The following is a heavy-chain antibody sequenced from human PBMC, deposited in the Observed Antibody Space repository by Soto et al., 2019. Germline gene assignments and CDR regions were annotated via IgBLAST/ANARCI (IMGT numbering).Heavy chain of an antibody. CDR2: IYPGDSDT. CDR1: GYSFTSYW. D-gene: IGHD2-2*01. Sequence: CKGSGYSFTSYWIGWVRQMPGKGLEWMGIIYPGDSDTKSPPSFQGQVTMSADKSSRTVFLQWRSLKDSDTAIYYCARPCSNGGGFDLWGQGTPVTVSS. J-gene: IGHJ4*02. CDR3: ARPCSNGGGFDL. V-gene: IGHV5-51*01.